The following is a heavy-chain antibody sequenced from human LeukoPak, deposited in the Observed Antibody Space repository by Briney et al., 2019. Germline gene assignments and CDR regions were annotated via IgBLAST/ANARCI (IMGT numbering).Heavy chain of an antibody. CDR3: ARDNDLDY. J-gene: IGHJ4*02. CDR2: IYPGGGST. V-gene: IGHV1-46*01. Sequence: ASVKVSCKASGYTFTSYYIHWVRQAPGQGLEWMGIIYPGGGSTNSAQKFQGRVTMTRDMSTSTVYMELSSLGSEDTAVYYCARDNDLDYWGQGTLVTVSS. D-gene: IGHD2-8*01. CDR1: GYTFTSYY.